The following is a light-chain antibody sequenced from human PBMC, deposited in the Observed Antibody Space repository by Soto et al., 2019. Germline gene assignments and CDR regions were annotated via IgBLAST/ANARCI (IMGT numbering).Light chain of an antibody. V-gene: IGKV3-15*01. CDR3: QQYNTWPLT. Sequence: EIVMTQSPATLSVSPGERATLSCRASQSVSSNLAWYQQKPGQAPRLLIYNASTRPTGLPARFSGSGSGTEFTLTISSLQSEDFAVYYCQQYNTWPLTFGGGTKVEI. J-gene: IGKJ4*01. CDR1: QSVSSN. CDR2: NAS.